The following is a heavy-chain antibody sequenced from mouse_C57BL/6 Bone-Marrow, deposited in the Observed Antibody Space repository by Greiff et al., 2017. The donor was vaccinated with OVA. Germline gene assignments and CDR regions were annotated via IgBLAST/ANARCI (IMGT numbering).Heavy chain of an antibody. J-gene: IGHJ3*01. CDR3: ARPYDGYFAWFAY. Sequence: EVKLVESGGGLVKPGGSLKLSCAASGFTFSDYGMHWVRQAPEKGLEWVAYISSGSSTIYYADTVKGRFTISRDNAKNTLFLQMTSLRSEDTAMYYCARPYDGYFAWFAYWGQGTLVTVSA. CDR1: GFTFSDYG. CDR2: ISSGSSTI. D-gene: IGHD2-3*01. V-gene: IGHV5-17*01.